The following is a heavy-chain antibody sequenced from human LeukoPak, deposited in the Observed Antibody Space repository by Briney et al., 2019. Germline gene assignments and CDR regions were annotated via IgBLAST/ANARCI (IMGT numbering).Heavy chain of an antibody. J-gene: IGHJ6*02. Sequence: GGSLRLSCAASGFTFSSYSMHWVRQAPGKGLLWVSRIKSDGSSTNYEDSVKGRVTISRDNAKNTLYLQMNSLRAEDTAVYYCARGNSYGLDVWGQGTTVTVSS. CDR1: GFTFSSYS. CDR2: IKSDGSST. CDR3: ARGNSYGLDV. V-gene: IGHV3-74*01.